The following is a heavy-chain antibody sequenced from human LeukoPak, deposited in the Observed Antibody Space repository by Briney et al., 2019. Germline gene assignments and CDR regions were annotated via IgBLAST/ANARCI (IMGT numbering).Heavy chain of an antibody. CDR1: GGSISSSNW. J-gene: IGHJ5*02. V-gene: IGHV4-4*02. CDR3: AREMGSGSYRWFDP. Sequence: SETLSLTCAVSGGSISSSNWWSWVRQPPGKGLEWIGEIYHSGSTNYNPSLKSRVTISVDKSKNQFSLKLSSVTAADTAVYYCAREMGSGSYRWFDPWGQGTLVTVSS. D-gene: IGHD3-10*01. CDR2: IYHSGST.